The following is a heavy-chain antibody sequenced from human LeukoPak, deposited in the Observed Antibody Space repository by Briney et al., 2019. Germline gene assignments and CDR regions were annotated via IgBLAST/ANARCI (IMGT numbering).Heavy chain of an antibody. Sequence: PGGSLRLSCAASGFTFSSYAMSWGRQAPGKGLEWVSAISGSGGSTYYADSVKGRFAISRDNSKNTLYLQMNSLRAEDTAVYYCASPADCSSTSCYFYYYYYGMDVWGQGTTVTVSS. CDR3: ASPADCSSTSCYFYYYYYGMDV. V-gene: IGHV3-23*01. CDR2: ISGSGGST. D-gene: IGHD2-2*01. CDR1: GFTFSSYA. J-gene: IGHJ6*02.